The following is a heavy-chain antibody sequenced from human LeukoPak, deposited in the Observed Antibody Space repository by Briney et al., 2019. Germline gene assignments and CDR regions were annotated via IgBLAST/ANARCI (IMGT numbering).Heavy chain of an antibody. V-gene: IGHV1-8*03. CDR1: GYTFTSYD. CDR3: ARVVTYYCSSTSCYTGHWFDP. D-gene: IGHD2-2*02. J-gene: IGHJ5*02. Sequence: GASVKVSCKASGYTFTSYDINWVRQATGQGLEWMGWMNPNSGNTGYAQKFQGRVTITRNTSISTAYMELSSLRSEDTAVYYCARVVTYYCSSTSCYTGHWFDPWGQGTLVTVSS. CDR2: MNPNSGNT.